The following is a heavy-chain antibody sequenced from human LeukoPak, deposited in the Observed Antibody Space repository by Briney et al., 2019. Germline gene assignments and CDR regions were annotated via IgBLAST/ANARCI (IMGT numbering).Heavy chain of an antibody. J-gene: IGHJ4*02. CDR3: ARGYSSLERLLDY. CDR2: INPNSGGT. V-gene: IGHV1-2*02. CDR1: GYTFTGYY. D-gene: IGHD5-18*01. Sequence: ASVKVSCKASGYTFTGYYMHWVRQAPGQGLEWMGWINPNSGGTNYAQKFQGRVTMTRDTSISTAYMELSRLRSDDTAVYYCARGYSSLERLLDYWGQGTLVTVSS.